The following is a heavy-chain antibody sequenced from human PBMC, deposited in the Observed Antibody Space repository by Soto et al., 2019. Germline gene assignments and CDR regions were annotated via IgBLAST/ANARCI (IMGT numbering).Heavy chain of an antibody. Sequence: GGSLRLSCAASGFTFSSYDMHWVRQATGKGLEWVSAIGTAGDTYYPGSVKGRFTISRENAKNSLYLQMNSLRAGDTAVYYCARACCSGGSCYDAFDIWGQGTMVTVSS. CDR1: GFTFSSYD. V-gene: IGHV3-13*01. CDR2: IGTAGDT. D-gene: IGHD2-15*01. CDR3: ARACCSGGSCYDAFDI. J-gene: IGHJ3*02.